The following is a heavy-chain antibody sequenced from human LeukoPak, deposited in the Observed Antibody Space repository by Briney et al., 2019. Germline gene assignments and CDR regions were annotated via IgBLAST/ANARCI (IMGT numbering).Heavy chain of an antibody. CDR3: AKSLDYDGGVLWALPHY. Sequence: PGGSLRLSCAASGFTFSNYGMHWVRQAPGKGLEWVAFIRYDGTNKYYADSVKGRFTISRDNSKNTLYLQMNSLRAEDTAVYYCAKSLDYDGGVLWALPHYWGQGTLVTASS. CDR1: GFTFSNYG. J-gene: IGHJ4*02. CDR2: IRYDGTNK. D-gene: IGHD3-22*01. V-gene: IGHV3-30*02.